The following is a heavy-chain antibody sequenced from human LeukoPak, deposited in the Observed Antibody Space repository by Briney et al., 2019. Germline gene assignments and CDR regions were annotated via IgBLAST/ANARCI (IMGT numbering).Heavy chain of an antibody. D-gene: IGHD3-10*01. J-gene: IGHJ6*04. CDR3: ARAWFEQHYYGMDV. CDR2: IYYSGST. CDR1: GGSISSYY. V-gene: IGHV4-59*01. Sequence: SETLSLTCTVSGGSISSYYWSWIRQPPGKGLEWIGYIYYSGSTNYNPSLKSRVTISVDTSKNQFSLKLSSVTAADTAVYHCARAWFEQHYYGMDVWGKGTTVTVSS.